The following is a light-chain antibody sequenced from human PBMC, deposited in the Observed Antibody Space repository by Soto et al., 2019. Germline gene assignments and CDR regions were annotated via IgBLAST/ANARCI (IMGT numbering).Light chain of an antibody. CDR1: QGIITY. V-gene: IGKV1-39*01. CDR2: SSS. Sequence: DIQLTQSPSSLSASVGDRVTITCRASQGIITYLNWYQQKPGKAPNLLIYSSSTLHSGVPSRFSGSGSGTDFTLTISSLQPEDFATYYCQQSFSSRWTFGQGTKVDIK. J-gene: IGKJ1*01. CDR3: QQSFSSRWT.